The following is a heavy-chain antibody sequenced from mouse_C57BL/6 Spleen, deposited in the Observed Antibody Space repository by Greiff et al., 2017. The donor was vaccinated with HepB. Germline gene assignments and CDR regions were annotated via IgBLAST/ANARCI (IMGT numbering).Heavy chain of an antibody. CDR1: GYAFSSSW. CDR2: IYPGDGDT. J-gene: IGHJ3*01. Sequence: VQRVESGPELVKPGASVKISCKASGYAFSSSWMNWVKQRPGKGLEWIGRIYPGDGDTNYNGKFKGKATLTADKSSSTAYMQLSSLTSEDSAVYFCARRGSYWGQGTLVTVSA. CDR3: ARRGSY. V-gene: IGHV1-82*01. D-gene: IGHD3-1*01.